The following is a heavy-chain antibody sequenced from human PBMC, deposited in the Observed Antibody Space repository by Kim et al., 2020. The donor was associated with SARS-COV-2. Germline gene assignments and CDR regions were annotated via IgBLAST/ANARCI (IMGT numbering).Heavy chain of an antibody. V-gene: IGHV5-51*01. CDR3: ARQTIEWELLGAFDI. D-gene: IGHD1-26*01. CDR1: GYSFTSYW. CDR2: IYPGDSDT. Sequence: GESLKISCKGSGYSFTSYWIGWVRQMPGKGLEWMGIIYPGDSDTRYSPSFQGQVTISADKSISTAYLQWSSLKASDTAMYYCARQTIEWELLGAFDIWGQGTMVTVSS. J-gene: IGHJ3*02.